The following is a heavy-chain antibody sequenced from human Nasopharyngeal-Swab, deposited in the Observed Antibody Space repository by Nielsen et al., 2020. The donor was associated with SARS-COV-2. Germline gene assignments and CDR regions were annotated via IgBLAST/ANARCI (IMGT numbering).Heavy chain of an antibody. Sequence: ASVKVSCKASGYTFTTYAIHWVRQAPGQRLEWMGWINAGNGNTKYSQKFQGRVTITRDTSASTAYMELSSLRSEDTAVYYCARSKGLHYGMDVWGQGTTVTVSS. CDR2: INAGNGNT. CDR1: GYTFTTYA. V-gene: IGHV1-3*01. CDR3: ARSKGLHYGMDV. J-gene: IGHJ6*02. D-gene: IGHD5/OR15-5a*01.